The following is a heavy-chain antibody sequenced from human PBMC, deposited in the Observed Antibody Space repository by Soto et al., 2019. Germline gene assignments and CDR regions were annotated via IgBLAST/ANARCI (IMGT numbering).Heavy chain of an antibody. CDR3: ARGPLSDCWSGIPHPDGMDV. Sequence: ASVKVSCKASGGTFSSYAISWVRQAPGQGLEWMGGIIPIFGTANYAQKFQGRVTITADESTSTAYMELSSLRSEDTAVYYCARGPLSDCWSGIPHPDGMDVWGQGTTVTVPS. CDR2: IIPIFGTA. CDR1: GGTFSSYA. D-gene: IGHD3-3*01. J-gene: IGHJ6*02. V-gene: IGHV1-69*13.